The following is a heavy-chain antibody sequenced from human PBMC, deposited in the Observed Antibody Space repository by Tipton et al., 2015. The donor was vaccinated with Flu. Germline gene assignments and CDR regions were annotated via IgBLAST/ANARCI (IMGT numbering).Heavy chain of an antibody. V-gene: IGHV1-18*04. CDR1: GYTLTSYP. Sequence: QSGPEVKKPGASVKVSCKASGYTLTSYPISWVRQAPGQGLEWMGWISAYSGTTKYAQRLQGRVTMTTDTSTSTAYMELRSLRSDDTAVYYCARPGGPAAINPFSYFDYWGQGALVTVSS. J-gene: IGHJ4*02. D-gene: IGHD2-2*01. CDR2: ISAYSGTT. CDR3: ARPGGPAAINPFSYFDY.